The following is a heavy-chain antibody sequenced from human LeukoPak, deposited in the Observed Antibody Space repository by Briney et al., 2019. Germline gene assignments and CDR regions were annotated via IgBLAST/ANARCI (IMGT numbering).Heavy chain of an antibody. CDR2: ISTYNGNT. CDR1: GGTFSSYA. V-gene: IGHV1-18*01. CDR3: ARNYYDSSGYFGFDY. D-gene: IGHD3-22*01. Sequence: ASVKVSCKASGGTFSSYAISWVRQAPGQGLEWMGWISTYNGNTNYTQKFQGRVTMTTDTSTSTAYMELRSLRSDDTAVYYCARNYYDSSGYFGFDYWGQGTLVTVFS. J-gene: IGHJ4*02.